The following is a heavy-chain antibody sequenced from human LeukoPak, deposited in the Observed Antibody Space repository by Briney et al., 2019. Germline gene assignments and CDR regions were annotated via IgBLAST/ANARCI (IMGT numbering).Heavy chain of an antibody. CDR2: ITWDGGST. Sequence: GGSLRLSCAASGFTFDDYAMHWVRQAPGKGLEWVSLITWDGGSTYYADSVKGRFTISRDNSKNSLYLQMNSLRADDTSLYYCAKDMAAYYYASGNIDYWGQGTLVTVSS. CDR3: AKDMAAYYYASGNIDY. CDR1: GFTFDDYA. V-gene: IGHV3-43D*03. D-gene: IGHD3-10*01. J-gene: IGHJ4*02.